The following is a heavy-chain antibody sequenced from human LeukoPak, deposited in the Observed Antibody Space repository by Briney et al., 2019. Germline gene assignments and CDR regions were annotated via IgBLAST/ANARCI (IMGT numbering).Heavy chain of an antibody. J-gene: IGHJ4*02. CDR3: ARDGWDEYFDS. CDR1: GFTFSSYG. V-gene: IGHV3-33*01. D-gene: IGHD1-26*01. CDR2: IWYDGSNK. Sequence: GGSLRLSCAASGFTFSSYGMHWVRQAPGKGLEWVAVIWYDGSNKYYADSVKGRFTISRDNSKNTLYLQMNSLRGEDTAVYYCARDGWDEYFDSWGQGTLVTVSS.